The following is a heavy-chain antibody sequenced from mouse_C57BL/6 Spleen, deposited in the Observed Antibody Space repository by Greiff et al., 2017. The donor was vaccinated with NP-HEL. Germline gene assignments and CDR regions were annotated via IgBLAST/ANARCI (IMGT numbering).Heavy chain of an antibody. CDR2: INYDGSST. J-gene: IGHJ2*01. CDR3: ARAPTGTKYYFDY. V-gene: IGHV5-16*01. D-gene: IGHD4-1*01. CDR1: GFTFSDYY. Sequence: EVKLVESEGGLVQPGSSMKLSCTASGFTFSDYYMAWVRQVPEKGLEWVANINYDGSSTYYLDSLKSRFIISRDNAKNILYLQMSSLKSEDTTTYYCARAPTGTKYYFDYWGQGTTLTVSS.